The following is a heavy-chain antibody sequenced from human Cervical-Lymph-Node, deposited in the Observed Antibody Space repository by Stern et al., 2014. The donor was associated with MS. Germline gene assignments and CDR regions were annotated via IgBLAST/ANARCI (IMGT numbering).Heavy chain of an antibody. CDR3: ARGSGRDFFDY. D-gene: IGHD3-3*01. V-gene: IGHV5-51*01. J-gene: IGHJ4*02. CDR1: GYSFTNYW. CDR2: IYPGASEA. Sequence: EDQLVESGAEVKKPGEFLKISCKGSGYSFTNYWIGWVRQMPGKGLEWMGIIYPGASEARYSPSFQGQVTISADKSISPAYLQWSSLKASDTAMYYCARGSGRDFFDYWGQGTLVTVSS.